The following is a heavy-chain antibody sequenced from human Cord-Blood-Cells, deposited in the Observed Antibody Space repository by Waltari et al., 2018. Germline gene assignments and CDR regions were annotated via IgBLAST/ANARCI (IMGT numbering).Heavy chain of an antibody. D-gene: IGHD3-10*01. CDR2: INHSGST. CDR1: GGSFSGYY. Sequence: QVQLQQWGAGLLKPSETLSLTCAVYGGSFSGYYWSWIRQPPGKGLEWNGEINHSGSTNYNPSLKSRVTISVDTSKNQFSLKLSSVTAADTAVYYCAPIYGSGSYYSRWGQGTLVTVSS. CDR3: APIYGSGSYYSR. V-gene: IGHV4-34*01. J-gene: IGHJ4*02.